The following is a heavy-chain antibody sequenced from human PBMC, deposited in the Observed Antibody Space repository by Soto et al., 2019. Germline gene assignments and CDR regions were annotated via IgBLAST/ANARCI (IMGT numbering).Heavy chain of an antibody. D-gene: IGHD2-2*01. Sequence: ASVKVSCKASGYTFTSYYMHWVRQAPGQGLEWMRIINPSGGSTSYAQRFQGRVTMTRDTSTSTVYMELSSLRSEDTAVYYCAREAPGYCSSTSCYGLDYWGQGTLVTVSS. V-gene: IGHV1-46*03. CDR1: GYTFTSYY. CDR2: INPSGGST. CDR3: AREAPGYCSSTSCYGLDY. J-gene: IGHJ4*02.